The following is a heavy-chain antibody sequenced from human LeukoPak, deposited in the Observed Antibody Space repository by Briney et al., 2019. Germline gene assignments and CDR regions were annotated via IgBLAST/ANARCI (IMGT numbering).Heavy chain of an antibody. CDR3: ARAYGSGSHPDAFDI. D-gene: IGHD3-10*01. V-gene: IGHV3-7*01. CDR1: GLTFSSYW. Sequence: GGSLRLSCVASGLTFSSYWMSWVRQAPGKGLEWVANIKQDGSEKYYVDSVKGRFTISRDNAKNSLYLQMNSLRAEDTAVYYCARAYGSGSHPDAFDIWGQGTMVTVSS. J-gene: IGHJ3*02. CDR2: IKQDGSEK.